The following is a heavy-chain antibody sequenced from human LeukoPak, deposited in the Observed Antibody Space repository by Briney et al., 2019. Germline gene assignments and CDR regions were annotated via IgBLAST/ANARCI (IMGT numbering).Heavy chain of an antibody. CDR2: ISGSGGST. CDR1: GFTFSSYA. D-gene: IGHD5-18*01. J-gene: IGHJ6*02. V-gene: IGHV3-23*01. CDR3: AKCQARKVDTAMTKLGVYYYYYGMDV. Sequence: GGSLRLSCAASGFTFSSYAMSWVRQAPGKGLEWVSAISGSGGSTYYADSVKGRFTISRDNSKNTLYLQMNSLRAEDTAVYYCAKCQARKVDTAMTKLGVYYYYYGMDVWGQGTTVTVSS.